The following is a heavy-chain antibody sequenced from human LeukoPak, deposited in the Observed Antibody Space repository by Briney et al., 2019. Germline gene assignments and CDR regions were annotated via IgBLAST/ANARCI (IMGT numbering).Heavy chain of an antibody. D-gene: IGHD2-2*01. CDR2: INPNDGDT. V-gene: IGHV1-2*02. J-gene: IGHJ4*02. CDR3: ARTNFLYCSSSTCLFDY. CDR1: GYTLTDYY. Sequence: ASVKVSCKASGYTLTDYYMHWVRQAPGQGFEWMGWINPNDGDTNYAQKFQGRVTMTRDTSISTAHMEVSRLRSDDTAVYYCARTNFLYCSSSTCLFDYWGQGTLVTVSS.